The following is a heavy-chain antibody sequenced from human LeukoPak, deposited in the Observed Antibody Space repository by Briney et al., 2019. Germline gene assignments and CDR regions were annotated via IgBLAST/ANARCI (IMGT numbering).Heavy chain of an antibody. J-gene: IGHJ4*02. CDR2: ISYDGSNK. V-gene: IGHV3-30*04. CDR1: GFTFSSYA. Sequence: GGSLRLSCAASGFTFSSYAMHWVRQAPGKGLEWVAVISYDGSNKYHADSVKGRFTISRDNSKNTLYLQMNSLRAEDTAVYYCARDRFGSWSFDYWGQGTLVTVSS. D-gene: IGHD3-10*01. CDR3: ARDRFGSWSFDY.